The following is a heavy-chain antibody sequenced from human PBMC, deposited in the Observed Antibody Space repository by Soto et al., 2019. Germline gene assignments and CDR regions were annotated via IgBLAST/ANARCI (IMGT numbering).Heavy chain of an antibody. CDR3: ARVLSPRDYYYYYGMDV. CDR1: GGSISSYY. J-gene: IGHJ6*02. CDR2: IYYSGST. V-gene: IGHV4-59*01. D-gene: IGHD2-15*01. Sequence: QVQLQESGPGLLKPSETLSLTCTVSGGSISSYYWSWIRQPPGKGLAWIGYIYYSGSTNYNPSLKSRVTISVDTSKNQFSLKLSSVTAADTAVYYCARVLSPRDYYYYYGMDVWGQGTTVTVSS.